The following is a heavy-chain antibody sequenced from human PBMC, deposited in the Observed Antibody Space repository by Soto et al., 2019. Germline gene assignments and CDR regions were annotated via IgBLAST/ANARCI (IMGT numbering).Heavy chain of an antibody. CDR2: IYHSGST. CDR1: GGSISSGDYY. D-gene: IGHD3-22*01. CDR3: ARADSSSGYLQDFDY. V-gene: IGHV4-30-4*02. J-gene: IGHJ4*02. Sequence: PSETLSLTCTVSGGSISSGDYYWSWIRQPPGKGLEWIGYIYHSGSTYYNPSLKSRVTISVDTSKNQFSLKLRSLRSDDTALYYCARADSSSGYLQDFDYWXQGTLVTVSS.